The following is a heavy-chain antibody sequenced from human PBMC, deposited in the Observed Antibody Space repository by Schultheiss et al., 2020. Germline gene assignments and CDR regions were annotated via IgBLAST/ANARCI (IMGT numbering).Heavy chain of an antibody. CDR1: GYTFTSYD. V-gene: IGHV1-8*01. CDR2: MNPNSGNT. J-gene: IGHJ4*02. CDR3: ARGVRQWRYIDY. D-gene: IGHD6-19*01. Sequence: ASVKVSCKASGYTFTSYDINWVRQATGQGLEWMGWMNPNSGNTGYAQKFQGRVTMTRNTSISTAYMELSSLRSEDTAVYYCARGVRQWRYIDYWGQGTLVTVSS.